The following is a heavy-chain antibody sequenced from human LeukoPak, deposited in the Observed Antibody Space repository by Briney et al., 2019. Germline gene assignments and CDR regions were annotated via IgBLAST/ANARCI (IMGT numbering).Heavy chain of an antibody. CDR1: GYTFTGYY. CDR3: ARDGCRCSGGSCYSSGECYYYYMDV. Sequence: GASVKVSCKASGYTFTGYYMHWVRQAPGQGLEWMGWINPNSGGTNYAQKFQGRVTMTRDTSISTAYMELSRLRSDDTAVYYCARDGCRCSGGSCYSSGECYYYYMDVWGKGTTVTISS. V-gene: IGHV1-2*02. CDR2: INPNSGGT. J-gene: IGHJ6*03. D-gene: IGHD2-15*01.